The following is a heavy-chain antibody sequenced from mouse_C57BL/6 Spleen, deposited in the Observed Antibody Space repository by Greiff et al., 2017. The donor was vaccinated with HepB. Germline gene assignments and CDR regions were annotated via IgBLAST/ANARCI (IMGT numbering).Heavy chain of an antibody. CDR1: GISITTGNYR. Sequence: EVKLMESGPGLVKPSQTVFLTCTVTGISITTGNYRWSWIRPFPGNKLEWIGYIYYSGTITYNPSLTSRTTITRDTPKNQFILEMNSLTAEDTATYYCARGSDYFDYWGQGTTLTVSS. CDR2: IYYSGTI. V-gene: IGHV3-5*01. CDR3: ARGSDYFDY. J-gene: IGHJ2*01.